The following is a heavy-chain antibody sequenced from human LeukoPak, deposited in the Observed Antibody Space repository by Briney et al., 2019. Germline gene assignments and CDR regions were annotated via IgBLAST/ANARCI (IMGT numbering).Heavy chain of an antibody. CDR1: GFTFSSYS. V-gene: IGHV3-48*04. CDR3: TRGDYDDHLGDFDI. CDR2: IGATVSTI. J-gene: IGHJ3*02. Sequence: GGSLRLSCAVSGFTFSSYSMNWVRRAPGKGLEWISYIGATVSTIYYAASVKGRVTISRDNAKNSLYLQMNSLRAEDTAVYYCTRGDYDDHLGDFDIWGQGTLVAVSS. D-gene: IGHD4-17*01.